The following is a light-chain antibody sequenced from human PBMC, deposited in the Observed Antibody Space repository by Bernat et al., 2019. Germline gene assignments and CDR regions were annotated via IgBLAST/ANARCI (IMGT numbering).Light chain of an antibody. CDR3: HQSYDTPYT. CDR2: RAP. CDR1: QSIHTY. Sequence: DIQMTQSPPSLSASVGDRVTITCRASQSIHTYLNWYQLKPGMAPKLLIFRAPTLGRGVPSRFSGSGFGTDFALTISGLQPEDFASYYCHQSYDTPYTVGQGTKVEI. V-gene: IGKV1-39*01. J-gene: IGKJ2*01.